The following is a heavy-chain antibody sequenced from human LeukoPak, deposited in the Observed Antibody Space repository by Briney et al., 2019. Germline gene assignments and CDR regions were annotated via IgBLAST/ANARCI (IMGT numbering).Heavy chain of an antibody. CDR3: AKRNAYYFHY. CDR2: IGGNGGST. V-gene: IGHV3-23*01. CDR1: GFTFSSYA. J-gene: IGHJ4*02. D-gene: IGHD2-2*01. Sequence: AGGSLRLSCAASGFTFSSYAMSWVRQAPGKGLEWVSTIGGNGGSTYYADSVKGRFTISRDNSKNTLYLQMNSLRAEDTAVYYCAKRNAYYFHYWGQGALVTVSS.